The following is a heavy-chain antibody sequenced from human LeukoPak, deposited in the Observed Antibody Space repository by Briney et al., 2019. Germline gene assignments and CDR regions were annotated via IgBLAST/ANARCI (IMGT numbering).Heavy chain of an antibody. CDR2: INPNSGGT. Sequence: GASVKVSCKASGYTFTSYYMHWVRQAPGQGLEWMGRINPNSGGTNYAQKFQGRVTMTRDTSISTAYMELSRLRSDDTAVYYCARGTIAVAGTGFDYWGQGTLVTVSS. J-gene: IGHJ4*02. CDR3: ARGTIAVAGTGFDY. CDR1: GYTFTSYY. V-gene: IGHV1-2*06. D-gene: IGHD6-19*01.